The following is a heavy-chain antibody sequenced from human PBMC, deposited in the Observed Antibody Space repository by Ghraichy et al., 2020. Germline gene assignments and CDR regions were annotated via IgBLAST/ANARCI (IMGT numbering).Heavy chain of an antibody. CDR2: IYYSGST. CDR3: ARREGRPNWFDP. Sequence: SETLSLTCTVSGGSISSSSYYWGWIRQPPGKGLEWIGSIYYSGSTYYNTSLKSRVTISVDTSKNQFSLKLSSVTAADTAVYYCARREGRPNWFDPWGQGTLVTVSS. D-gene: IGHD1-26*01. V-gene: IGHV4-39*01. J-gene: IGHJ5*02. CDR1: GGSISSSSYY.